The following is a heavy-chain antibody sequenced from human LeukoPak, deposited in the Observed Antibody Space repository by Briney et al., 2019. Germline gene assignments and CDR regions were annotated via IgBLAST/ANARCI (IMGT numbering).Heavy chain of an antibody. CDR3: ARSQVGLDY. J-gene: IGHJ4*02. CDR1: GGSISSYY. V-gene: IGHV4-59*08. D-gene: IGHD1-26*01. CDR2: IYYSGST. Sequence: SETLSLTCTVSGGSISSYYWSWIRQPPGKGLEWIGYIYYSGSTNYNPSLKSRVTISVDTSKNQFSLKPSSVTAADMAVYYCARSQVGLDYWGQGTLVTVSS.